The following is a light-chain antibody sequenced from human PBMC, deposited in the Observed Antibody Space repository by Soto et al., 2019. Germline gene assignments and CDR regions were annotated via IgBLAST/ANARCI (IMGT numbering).Light chain of an antibody. CDR1: SSNIGNNY. CDR2: DNN. CDR3: GTWDSSLSAAPYV. V-gene: IGLV1-51*01. J-gene: IGLJ1*01. Sequence: QSVLTQPPSVSAAPGQKVTISCSGSSSNIGNNYVSWYQQLPGTAPKLLIYDNNKRPSGIPDRFSGSKSGPSATLGITGLQTGDEADYYCGTWDSSLSAAPYVFGTGTKLTVL.